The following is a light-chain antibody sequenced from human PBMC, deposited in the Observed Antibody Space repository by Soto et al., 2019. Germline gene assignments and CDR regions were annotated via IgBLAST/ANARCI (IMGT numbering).Light chain of an antibody. CDR2: GAS. CDR1: QSLSSIY. Sequence: EIVLTQSPGTLSLSPGERATLACRASQSLSSIYLAWYQQKPGQAPRLLIYGASSRATGIPARFSGSGSGTDFTLTISRLEPEDFAVYYCQQYGSSPGTFGQGTKVEIK. CDR3: QQYGSSPGT. V-gene: IGKV3-20*01. J-gene: IGKJ1*01.